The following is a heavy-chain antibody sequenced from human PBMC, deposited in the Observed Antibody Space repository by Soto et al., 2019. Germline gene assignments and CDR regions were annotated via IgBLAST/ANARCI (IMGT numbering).Heavy chain of an antibody. J-gene: IGHJ6*02. CDR2: IYPSDSDI. Sequence: PGESLKISFKTSGYSFTSHWIAWVRQMPGKGLEWMGCIYPSDSDIRYRPSFQGQVTISVDKSISTAYLQWSSLKASDTATYYCARQDYSNYRGGRDVWGQGTTVTVSS. CDR1: GYSFTSHW. CDR3: ARQDYSNYRGGRDV. V-gene: IGHV5-51*01. D-gene: IGHD2-2*01.